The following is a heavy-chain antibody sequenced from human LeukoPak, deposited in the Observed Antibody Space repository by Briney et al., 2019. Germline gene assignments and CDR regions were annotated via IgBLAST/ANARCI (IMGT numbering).Heavy chain of an antibody. J-gene: IGHJ4*02. CDR2: VNQDGRQK. V-gene: IGHV3-7*01. CDR1: GFTFNDFV. CDR3: ARLYGDVTTFDY. D-gene: IGHD2-21*02. Sequence: GSLRLSCPGSGFTFNDFVMSWVRQATGQGLDWVAIVNQDGRQKDYVDSVKGVFTLSRDNTENSRSLQSYGLRADETRLFYSARLYGDVTTFDYWGQGILVSVSS.